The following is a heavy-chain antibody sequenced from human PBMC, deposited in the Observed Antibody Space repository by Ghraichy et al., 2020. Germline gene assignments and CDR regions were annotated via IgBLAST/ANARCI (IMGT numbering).Heavy chain of an antibody. CDR3: ARAGTGTKYYYYYYMDV. D-gene: IGHD1-1*01. J-gene: IGHJ6*03. Sequence: SETLSLTCTVSGGSISSYYWSWIQQPPGKGLEWIGYIYYSGSTNYNPSLKSRVTISVDTSKNQFSLKLSSVTAADTAVYYCARAGTGTKYYYYYYMDVWGKGTTVTVSS. CDR1: GGSISSYY. CDR2: IYYSGST. V-gene: IGHV4-59*01.